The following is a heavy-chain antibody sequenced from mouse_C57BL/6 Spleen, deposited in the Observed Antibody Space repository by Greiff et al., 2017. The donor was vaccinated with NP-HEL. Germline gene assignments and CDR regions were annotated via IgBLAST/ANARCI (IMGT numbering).Heavy chain of an antibody. CDR2: IDPSDSET. J-gene: IGHJ4*01. CDR1: GYTFTSYW. Sequence: VQLQQPGAELVRPGSSVKLSCKASGYTFTSYWMHWVKQRPIQGLEWIGNIDPSDSETHYNQKFKDKATLTVDKSSSTAYMQLSSLTSEDSAVYYCARERLRRYAMDYWGQGTSVTVSS. CDR3: ARERLRRYAMDY. D-gene: IGHD2-2*01. V-gene: IGHV1-52*01.